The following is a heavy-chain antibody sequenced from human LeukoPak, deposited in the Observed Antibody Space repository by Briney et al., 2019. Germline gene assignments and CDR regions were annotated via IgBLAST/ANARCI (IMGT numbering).Heavy chain of an antibody. D-gene: IGHD3-22*01. CDR3: ARGGYYYDSSGFPEDY. Sequence: ASVKVSCKASGYTFTSYGINWVRQAPGQGLERMGWISAYNGNTNYAQKLQGRVTMTTDTSTSTAYMELRSLRSDDTAVYYCARGGYYYDSSGFPEDYWGQGTLVTVSS. J-gene: IGHJ4*02. CDR2: ISAYNGNT. V-gene: IGHV1-18*01. CDR1: GYTFTSYG.